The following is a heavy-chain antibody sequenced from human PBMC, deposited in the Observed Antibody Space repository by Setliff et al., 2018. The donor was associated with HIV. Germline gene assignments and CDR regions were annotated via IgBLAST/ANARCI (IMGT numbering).Heavy chain of an antibody. CDR1: GDSINNYY. CDR3: ARVATGPESFDI. CDR2: VYSTGST. Sequence: ETLSLTCTVSGDSINNYYWSWIRQPPGKGLEWIGYVYSTGSTNSKSSLKSRVTISVDTSKNQFSLKLSSVTAADAAVYYCARVATGPESFDIWGQGTMVTVSS. V-gene: IGHV4-59*01. J-gene: IGHJ3*02. D-gene: IGHD3-9*01.